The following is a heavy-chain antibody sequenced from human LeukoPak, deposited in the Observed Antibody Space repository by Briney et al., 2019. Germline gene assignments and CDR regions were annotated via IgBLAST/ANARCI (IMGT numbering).Heavy chain of an antibody. CDR1: GGSISSYY. CDR3: ARGAGLNWFDP. Sequence: SETLSFTCTVSGGSISSYYWSWIRQSPGKGLEWIGYIYYSGSTTYNPSLKSRVTISVDTSKNHFSLKLSSLTAADTAVYYCARGAGLNWFDPWGQGTLVTVSS. J-gene: IGHJ5*02. V-gene: IGHV4-59*01. CDR2: IYYSGST. D-gene: IGHD6-13*01.